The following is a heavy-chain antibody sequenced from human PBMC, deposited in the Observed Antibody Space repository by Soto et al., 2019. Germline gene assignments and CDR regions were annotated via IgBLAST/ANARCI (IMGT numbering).Heavy chain of an antibody. CDR1: GVTFSSYA. J-gene: IGHJ6*02. D-gene: IGHD3-3*01. CDR2: ISGSGGST. CDR3: ARDTVTIFGVVIPVRMDV. V-gene: IGHV3-23*01. Sequence: AGGSLRLSCAGSGVTFSSYALSLARQAPGKGLEWVSAISGSGGSTYYADSVKGRFTISRDNSKNTLYLQMNSLRAEDTAVYYCARDTVTIFGVVIPVRMDVWGQGTTVTVSS.